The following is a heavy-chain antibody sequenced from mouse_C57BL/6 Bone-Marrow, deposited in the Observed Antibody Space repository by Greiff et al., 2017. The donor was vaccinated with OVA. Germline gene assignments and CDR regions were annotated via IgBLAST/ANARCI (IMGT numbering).Heavy chain of an antibody. CDR1: GFTFSAFY. J-gene: IGHJ2*01. CDR2: SRNKANDYTT. V-gene: IGHV7-1*01. CDR3: ARDAGYYGFDY. D-gene: IGHD1-1*01. Sequence: EVQVVESGGGLVQSGRSLRLSCATSGFTFSAFYMEWVRQAPGKGLEWIAASRNKANDYTTEYSASVKGRFTVSRDTSQSILYLQMNALRAEDTAIYYCARDAGYYGFDYWGQGTTLTVSS.